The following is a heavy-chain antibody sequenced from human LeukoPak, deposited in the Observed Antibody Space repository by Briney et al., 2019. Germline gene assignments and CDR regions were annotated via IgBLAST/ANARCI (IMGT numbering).Heavy chain of an antibody. CDR3: AKLAVYDMLTGYYKNWFDP. J-gene: IGHJ5*02. CDR2: VTGSGDTT. Sequence: GGSLRLSCAASGFTFSNFAMTWVRQAPGKGQEWVSGVTGSGDTTYYADSVRGRFAISRENSKNILYLQRNSLRAEDTALCFWAKLAVYDMLTGYYKNWFDPWGQGTLVSV. D-gene: IGHD3-9*01. V-gene: IGHV3-23*01. CDR1: GFTFSNFA.